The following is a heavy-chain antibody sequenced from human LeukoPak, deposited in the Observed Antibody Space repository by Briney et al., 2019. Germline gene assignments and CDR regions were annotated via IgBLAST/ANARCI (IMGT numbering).Heavy chain of an antibody. D-gene: IGHD6-13*01. J-gene: IGHJ3*02. CDR1: GFTFSSYE. CDR3: ARDDRPGIAAVCTVSEAFYI. Sequence: GGSLRLSCAASGFTFSSYEMNWVRQAPGKGLEWVSYIKSSSNTIYNAYSVNGRCTISRDNAKNLLYLQMNSLKAEDKAVYYCARDDRPGIAAVCTVSEAFYIWGQRTIVTVSS. CDR2: IKSSSNTI. V-gene: IGHV3-48*03.